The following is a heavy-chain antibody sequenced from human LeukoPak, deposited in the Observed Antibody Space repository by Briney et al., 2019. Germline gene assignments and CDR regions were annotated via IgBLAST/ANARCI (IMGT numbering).Heavy chain of an antibody. Sequence: GGSLRLSCAASGFTFGSYAMSWVRQAPGKGLEWVSAISGSGGSTYYADSVKGRFTISRDNSKNTLYLQMNSLRAEDTAVYYCAKEVGDCTNGVCYITPDYWGQGALVTVSS. V-gene: IGHV3-23*01. J-gene: IGHJ4*02. CDR1: GFTFGSYA. CDR2: ISGSGGST. D-gene: IGHD2-8*01. CDR3: AKEVGDCTNGVCYITPDY.